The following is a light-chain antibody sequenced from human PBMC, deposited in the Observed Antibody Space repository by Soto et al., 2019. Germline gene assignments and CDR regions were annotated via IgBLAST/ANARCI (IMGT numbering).Light chain of an antibody. J-gene: IGKJ1*01. CDR3: QQYGSSPWT. CDR1: QSVSSSY. CDR2: GAS. V-gene: IGKV3-20*01. Sequence: EIVLTQSPGTLSLSPGERATLSCRASQSVSSSYLAWYQHKPGQAPRLLIYGASNRATGIADRFSGSGSGTDFTLIISRLEPEDFALYYCQQYGSSPWTFGQGTKVEIK.